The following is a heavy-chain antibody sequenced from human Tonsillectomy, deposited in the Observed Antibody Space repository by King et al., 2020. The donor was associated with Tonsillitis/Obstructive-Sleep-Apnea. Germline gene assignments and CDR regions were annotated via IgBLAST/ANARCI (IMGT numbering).Heavy chain of an antibody. Sequence: VQLVESGGGVVQPGRSLKLSCAASGFTFSSYDMHWVRQAPGKGLDWVASIWYDGSNEYYADSVKGRFTISRDNSKNPLDLQMNSLRAEDTAVYYCARGQGGYDSLFLDNWGQGTLVTVSS. CDR1: GFTFSSYD. V-gene: IGHV3-33*01. D-gene: IGHD5-12*01. CDR3: ARGQGGYDSLFLDN. CDR2: IWYDGSNE. J-gene: IGHJ4*02.